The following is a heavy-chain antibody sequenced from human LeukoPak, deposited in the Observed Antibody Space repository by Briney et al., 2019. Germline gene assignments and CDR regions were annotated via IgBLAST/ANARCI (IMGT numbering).Heavy chain of an antibody. Sequence: SETLSLTCTVSDGSVSSYYWSWIRQPPGKGLEWIGYIYYSGSTNYSPSLQSRVTISVDTSKNQFSLNLSSVTAADTAVYYCARGLGYCSGGSCYPFDYWGQGTLVTVSS. CDR2: IYYSGST. D-gene: IGHD2-15*01. CDR1: DGSVSSYY. J-gene: IGHJ4*02. CDR3: ARGLGYCSGGSCYPFDY. V-gene: IGHV4-59*02.